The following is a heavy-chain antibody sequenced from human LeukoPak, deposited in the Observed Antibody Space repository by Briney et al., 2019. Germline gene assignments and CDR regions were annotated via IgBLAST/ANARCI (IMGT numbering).Heavy chain of an antibody. CDR2: ISYDGSNK. J-gene: IGHJ6*02. D-gene: IGHD3-10*01. CDR1: GFTFSSYG. CDR3: AKEGSEDGMDV. V-gene: IGHV3-30*18. Sequence: PGGSLRLSCAASGFTFSSYGMHWVRQAPGKGLEWVAVISYDGSNKYYADSVKGRFTISRDNSKNTLYLQMNSLRAEDTAVYYCAKEGSEDGMDVWGQGTTVTVSS.